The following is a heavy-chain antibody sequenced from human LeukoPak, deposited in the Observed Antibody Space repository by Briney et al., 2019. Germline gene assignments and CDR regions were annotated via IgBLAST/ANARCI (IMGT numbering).Heavy chain of an antibody. CDR3: ARETTNGYSYGYDY. D-gene: IGHD5-18*01. CDR2: ISPGGTT. CDR1: SGSVSSYY. J-gene: IGHJ4*02. V-gene: IGHV4-4*07. Sequence: PSETLSLTCTVSSGSVSSYYWTWIRQPAGKGLEWVGRISPGGTTIYNPSLRSRVTISLDKSKNQFSLNLSSVTAADTAVYYCARETTNGYSYGYDYWGQGTLVTVSS.